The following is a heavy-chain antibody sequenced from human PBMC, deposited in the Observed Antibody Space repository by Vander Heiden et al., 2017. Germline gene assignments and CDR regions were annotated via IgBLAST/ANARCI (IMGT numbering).Heavy chain of an antibody. CDR1: GRSISLGGSY. CDR2: IYYSGRT. V-gene: IGHV4-31*03. Sequence: QVHLQESGPGLVKTSQTLSLTCTVSGRSISLGGSYWSWIRQHPGKGLEWIGYIYYSGRTYYNPSLKSRVTISVDTSKNQFSLKLSSVTAADTAVYYCARKEFGYCSSTSCYGMDVWGQGTTVTVSS. J-gene: IGHJ6*02. D-gene: IGHD2-2*03. CDR3: ARKEFGYCSSTSCYGMDV.